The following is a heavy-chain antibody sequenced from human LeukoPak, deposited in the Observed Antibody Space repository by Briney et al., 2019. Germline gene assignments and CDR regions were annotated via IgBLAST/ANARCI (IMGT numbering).Heavy chain of an antibody. J-gene: IGHJ6*02. CDR1: GYTFTSYD. CDR3: ARVQPWTYDFWSGYYDYYYYGMDV. D-gene: IGHD3-3*01. CDR2: MNPNSGNT. V-gene: IGHV1-8*01. Sequence: SVKVSCKASGYTFTSYDINWVRQATGQGLEWMGWMNPNSGNTGYAQKFQGRVTMTRNTSISTAYMELSSLRSEDTAVYYCARVQPWTYDFWSGYYDYYYYGMDVWGQGTTVTVSS.